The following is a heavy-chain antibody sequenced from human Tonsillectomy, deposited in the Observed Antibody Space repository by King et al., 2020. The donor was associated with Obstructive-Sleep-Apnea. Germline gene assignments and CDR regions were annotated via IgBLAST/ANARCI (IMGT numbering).Heavy chain of an antibody. J-gene: IGHJ4*02. V-gene: IGHV3-48*04. CDR3: AREPSVWFGEKELID. CDR2: ISSSSTTI. D-gene: IGHD3-10*01. Sequence: VQLVESGGGLVQPGGSLRLSCAASGFTFSSYSMNWVRQAPGKGREWVSYISSSSTTIHYADSVKGRFTISRDNPKNSLYLQMNSLGAEDTAVYYCAREPSVWFGEKELIDWGQGTLVTVSS. CDR1: GFTFSSYS.